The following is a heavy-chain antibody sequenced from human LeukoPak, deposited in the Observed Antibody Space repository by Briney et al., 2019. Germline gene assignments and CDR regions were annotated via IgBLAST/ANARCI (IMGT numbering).Heavy chain of an antibody. V-gene: IGHV4-39*02. CDR1: GGSISSSYYY. Sequence: SETLSLTCTVSGGSISSSYYYWGWIRQPPGKGLEWIGSIYYSGSTYYNPSLKSRVTISVDTSKNQFSLKLRSVTAADTAVYYCARDQVKRVRVAGDYYCYGMDVWGQGTTVTVSS. J-gene: IGHJ6*02. D-gene: IGHD6-19*01. CDR2: IYYSGST. CDR3: ARDQVKRVRVAGDYYCYGMDV.